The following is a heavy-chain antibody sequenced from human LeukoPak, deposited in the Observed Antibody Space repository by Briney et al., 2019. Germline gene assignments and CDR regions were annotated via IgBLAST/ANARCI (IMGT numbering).Heavy chain of an antibody. CDR1: GGTFSSYA. CDR3: AREKVDAFDI. J-gene: IGHJ3*02. D-gene: IGHD2-15*01. CDR2: IIPIFGTA. V-gene: IGHV1-69*05. Sequence: SVKVSCKASGGTFSSYAISRVRQAPGHGLEWMGGIIPIFGTANYAQKFQGRVTITTDESTSTAYMELSSLRSEDTAVYYCAREKVDAFDIWGQGTMVTVSS.